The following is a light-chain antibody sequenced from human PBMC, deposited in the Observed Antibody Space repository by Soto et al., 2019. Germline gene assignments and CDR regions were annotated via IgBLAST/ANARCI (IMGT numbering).Light chain of an antibody. V-gene: IGKV1-9*01. CDR2: AAS. CDR1: QSINNY. Sequence: DIQMTQSPASLSVSVGDRVTITCRASQSINNYLNWYLQRPGKAPKLLIYAASTLQSGVPSRFSGSGSGTEFTLTISSLQPEDFATYYCQQLNSYLITFGQGTRLEI. CDR3: QQLNSYLIT. J-gene: IGKJ5*01.